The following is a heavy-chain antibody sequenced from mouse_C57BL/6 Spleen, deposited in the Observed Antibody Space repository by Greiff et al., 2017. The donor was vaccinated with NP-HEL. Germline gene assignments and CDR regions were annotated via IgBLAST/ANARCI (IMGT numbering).Heavy chain of an antibody. J-gene: IGHJ2*01. CDR2: ISSGSSTI. CDR1: GFTFSDYG. V-gene: IGHV5-17*01. Sequence: EVKVVESGGGLVKPGGSLKLSCAASGFTFSDYGMHWVRQAPEKGLEWVAYISSGSSTIYYADTVKGRFTISRDNAKNTLFLQMTSLRSEDTAMYYCATYGSSYLDYWGQGTTLTVSS. CDR3: ATYGSSYLDY. D-gene: IGHD1-1*01.